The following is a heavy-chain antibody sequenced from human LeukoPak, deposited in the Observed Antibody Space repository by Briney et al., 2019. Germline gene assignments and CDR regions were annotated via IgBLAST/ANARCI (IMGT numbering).Heavy chain of an antibody. CDR1: GFTFSSYE. CDR3: ARGKDEYYGSGSYSYFDY. D-gene: IGHD3-10*01. V-gene: IGHV3-48*03. CDR2: ISSRGSTI. Sequence: PGGSRRLSCAASGFTFSSYEMNWVRQAPGKGLEWVSYISSRGSTIYYADSVKGRFTISRDNAKNSLYLQMNSLRAEDTAVYYCARGKDEYYGSGSYSYFDYWGRGTLVTVSS. J-gene: IGHJ4*02.